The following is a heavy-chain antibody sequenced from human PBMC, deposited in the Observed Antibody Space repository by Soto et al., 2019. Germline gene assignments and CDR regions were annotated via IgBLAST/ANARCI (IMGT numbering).Heavy chain of an antibody. V-gene: IGHV3-23*01. J-gene: IGHJ6*03. CDR3: AKDYCSGGSCSYYYYYMDV. CDR2: ISGSGGST. Sequence: GGSLILSCAASGFTFSSYAMSGVRQAPGKGLEWVSAISGSGGSTYYADSVKGRFTISRDNSKNTLYLQMNSLRAEDTAVYYCAKDYCSGGSCSYYYYYMDVWGKGTTVTVSS. CDR1: GFTFSSYA. D-gene: IGHD2-15*01.